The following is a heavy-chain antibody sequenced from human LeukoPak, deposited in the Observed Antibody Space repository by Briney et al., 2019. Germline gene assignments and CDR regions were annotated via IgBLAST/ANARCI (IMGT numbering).Heavy chain of an antibody. V-gene: IGHV3-64*01. J-gene: IGHJ2*01. D-gene: IGHD6-19*01. Sequence: GGSLRLSCAASGFTFNNYTMHWVRQAPGKGLEFVSAIYDNGGSTYYANSVRGRFTITRDNSRNTLYLQMGSLRAEDMAVYYCARVTSGWLRENWYFDLWGRGTLVTVSS. CDR1: GFTFNNYT. CDR2: IYDNGGST. CDR3: ARVTSGWLRENWYFDL.